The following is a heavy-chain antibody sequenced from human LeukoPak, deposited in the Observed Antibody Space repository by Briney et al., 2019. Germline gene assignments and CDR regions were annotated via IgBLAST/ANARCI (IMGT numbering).Heavy chain of an antibody. CDR3: ARSTLERKYYYDSSGYYYAD. CDR2: INHSGST. CDR1: GGSISSYY. J-gene: IGHJ4*02. V-gene: IGHV4-34*01. D-gene: IGHD3-22*01. Sequence: PSETLSLTCTVSGGSISSYYWSWIRQPPVKGLEWIGEINHSGSTNYNPSLKSRVTISVDTSKNQFSLKLSSVTAADTAVYYCARSTLERKYYYDSSGYYYADWGQGTLVTVSS.